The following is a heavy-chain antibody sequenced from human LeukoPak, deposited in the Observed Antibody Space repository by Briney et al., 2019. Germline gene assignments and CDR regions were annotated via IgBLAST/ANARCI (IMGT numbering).Heavy chain of an antibody. V-gene: IGHV4-39*07. Sequence: SETLSLTCTVSGGSISSSSYYWGWIRQPPGKGLEWIGSIYYSGSTYYNPSLKSRVTISVDTSKNQFSLKLSSVTAADTAVYYCARARASGSYYPLADYWGQGTLVTVSS. D-gene: IGHD3-10*01. CDR2: IYYSGST. CDR3: ARARASGSYYPLADY. CDR1: GGSISSSSYY. J-gene: IGHJ4*02.